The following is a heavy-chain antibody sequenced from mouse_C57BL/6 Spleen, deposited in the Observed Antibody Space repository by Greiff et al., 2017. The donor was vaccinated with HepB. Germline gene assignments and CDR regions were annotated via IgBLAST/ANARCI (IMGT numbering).Heavy chain of an antibody. J-gene: IGHJ4*01. CDR3: ARNITTGVTRGAMDY. CDR1: GYTFTDYN. D-gene: IGHD1-1*01. Sequence: EVQLQQSGPELVKPGASVKMSCKASGYTFTDYNMHWVKQSHGKSLEWIGYINPNNGGTSYNQKFKGKATLTVNKSSSTAYMELRSLTSEDSAVYYCARNITTGVTRGAMDYWGQGTSVTVSS. CDR2: INPNNGGT. V-gene: IGHV1-22*01.